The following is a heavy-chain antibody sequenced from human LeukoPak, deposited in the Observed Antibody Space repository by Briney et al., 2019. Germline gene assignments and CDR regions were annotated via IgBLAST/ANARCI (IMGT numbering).Heavy chain of an antibody. CDR3: ARETPLGIWYYFDY. V-gene: IGHV4-59*01. J-gene: IGHJ4*02. Sequence: PSETLSLTCSVSGGSISSYHWNWIRQTPGKGLEWIGFMYYSGSPNYNPSLKSRVTISLDTSKNQFSLKLSSVTTADTAVYYCARETPLGIWYYFDYWGQGTLVTVSS. CDR2: MYYSGSP. CDR1: GGSISSYH. D-gene: IGHD7-27*01.